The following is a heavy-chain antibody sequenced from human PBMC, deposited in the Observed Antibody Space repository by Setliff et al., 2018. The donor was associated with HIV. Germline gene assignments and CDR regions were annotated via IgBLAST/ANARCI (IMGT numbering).Heavy chain of an antibody. CDR3: ARDCSSTSCPGSFNYYYYYYYMDV. J-gene: IGHJ6*03. Sequence: ASVKVSCKASGYTFTSYYMHWVRRAPGQGLEWMGTINPSGGSTSYAKKFQGRVTMTRDTSTSTVYMELSSLRSEDTAVYYCARDCSSTSCPGSFNYYYYYYYMDVWGKGTAVTVS. CDR2: INPSGGST. CDR1: GYTFTSYY. D-gene: IGHD2-2*01. V-gene: IGHV1-46*03.